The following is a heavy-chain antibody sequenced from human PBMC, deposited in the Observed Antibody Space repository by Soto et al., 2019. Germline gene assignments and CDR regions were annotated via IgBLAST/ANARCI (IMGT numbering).Heavy chain of an antibody. CDR3: ARERRDEYYYYGMDV. Sequence: QVQLVESGGGVVQPGRSLRLSCAASGFTFSSYGMHWVRQAPGKGLEWVAVIWYDGSNKYYADSVKGRFTISRDNSKNTLYLQMNSLRAEDTAVYYCARERRDEYYYYGMDVWGQGTTVTVSS. D-gene: IGHD1-1*01. V-gene: IGHV3-33*01. J-gene: IGHJ6*02. CDR2: IWYDGSNK. CDR1: GFTFSSYG.